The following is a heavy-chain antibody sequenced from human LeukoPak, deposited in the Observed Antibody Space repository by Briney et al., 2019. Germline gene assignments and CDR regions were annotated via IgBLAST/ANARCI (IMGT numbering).Heavy chain of an antibody. J-gene: IGHJ3*02. D-gene: IGHD4-23*01. Sequence: SETLSLTCTVSGGSISSRRYYWGWIRRPPGQGLEWIGRIYNSGIMYYDPSLKSRVTISVDTSKNQFSLKLSSVTAADTAVYYCARDWEYYGGNSDAFDIWGQGTMVTVSS. CDR3: ARDWEYYGGNSDAFDI. V-gene: IGHV4-39*07. CDR1: GGSISSRRYY. CDR2: IYNSGIM.